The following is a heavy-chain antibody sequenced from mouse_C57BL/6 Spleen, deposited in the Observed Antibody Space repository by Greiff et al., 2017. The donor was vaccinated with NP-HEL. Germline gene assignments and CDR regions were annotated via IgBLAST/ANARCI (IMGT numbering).Heavy chain of an antibody. V-gene: IGHV5-17*01. CDR2: ISSGRSTI. CDR3: ARGGPHWYFDV. CDR1: GFTFSDYG. Sequence: EVKLMESGGGLVKPGGSLKLSCAASGFTFSDYGMHWVRQAPEKGLEWVAYISSGRSTISYADTVKGRFTISRDNAKNTLFLKMTILRSEDTAMYYCARGGPHWYFDVWGTGTTVTVSS. J-gene: IGHJ1*03.